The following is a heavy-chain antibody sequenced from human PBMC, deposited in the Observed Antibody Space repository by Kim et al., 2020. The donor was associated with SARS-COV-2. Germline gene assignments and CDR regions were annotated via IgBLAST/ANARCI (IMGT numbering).Heavy chain of an antibody. CDR3: ARGHHVVVPAAQGYYFDH. CDR2: IIPILGIA. Sequence: SVKVSCKASGVTFSSYAISWVRQAPGQGLEWMGRIIPILGIANYAQKFQGRVTITADKSTSTAYMELSSLRSEDTAVYYCARGHHVVVPAAQGYYFDHWGQGTLVTVSS. CDR1: GVTFSSYA. D-gene: IGHD2-2*01. J-gene: IGHJ4*02. V-gene: IGHV1-69*04.